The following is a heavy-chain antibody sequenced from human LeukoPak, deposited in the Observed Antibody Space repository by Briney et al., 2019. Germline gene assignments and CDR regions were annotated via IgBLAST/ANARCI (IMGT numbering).Heavy chain of an antibody. V-gene: IGHV1-18*01. CDR2: ISAYNGNT. D-gene: IGHD6-13*01. CDR1: GYTFTSYG. Sequence: GASVKVSCKASGYTFTSYGISWVRQAPGQGLEWMGWISAYNGNTNYAQKLQGRVTMTTDTSTSTAYMELRSLRSDDTAVYYCARDFSSSWYEGEYFQHWGQGTLVTVSS. J-gene: IGHJ1*01. CDR3: ARDFSSSWYEGEYFQH.